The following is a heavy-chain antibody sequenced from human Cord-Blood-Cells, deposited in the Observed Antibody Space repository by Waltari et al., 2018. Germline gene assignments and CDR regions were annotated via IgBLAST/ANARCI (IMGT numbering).Heavy chain of an antibody. J-gene: IGHJ6*03. D-gene: IGHD3-3*01. CDR3: ARDPGDFWSGYYYYYYYMDV. V-gene: IGHV3-21*01. CDR2: ISSSSSYI. Sequence: EVQLVESGGGLVKPGGSLRLSCAASGFTFSSYSMHWVRQAPGKGLEWVSSISSSSSYIYYADSVKGRFTISRDNAKNSLYLQMNSLRAEDTAVYYCARDPGDFWSGYYYYYYYMDVWGKGTTVTVSS. CDR1: GFTFSSYS.